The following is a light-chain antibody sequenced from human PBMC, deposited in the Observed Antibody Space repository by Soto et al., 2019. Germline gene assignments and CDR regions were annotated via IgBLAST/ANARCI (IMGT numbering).Light chain of an antibody. Sequence: EIVLTQSPATLSLSPGDRATLSCRASHSVGGLLAWYQQKPGQAPRLLIYFASNRASGIPDRFGGSGSGTDFTLTIDSLEPEDFTLSYCQQRSSWPWTFGQGTRVEIK. CDR1: HSVGGL. J-gene: IGKJ1*01. V-gene: IGKV3-11*01. CDR2: FAS. CDR3: QQRSSWPWT.